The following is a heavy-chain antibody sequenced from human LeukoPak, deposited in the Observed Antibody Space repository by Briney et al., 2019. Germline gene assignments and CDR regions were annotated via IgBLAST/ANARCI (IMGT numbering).Heavy chain of an antibody. CDR2: ISRSGGAT. V-gene: IGHV3-23*01. CDR1: RFTFSSYV. D-gene: IGHD2-2*01. CDR3: AKHAGGHDLDALDN. J-gene: IGHJ3*02. Sequence: GGSLRLSCAASRFTFSSYVMSWVRQAPGKGLEWVSSISRSGGATYYADSVKGRFTDSRDNSSNTLSLHINSLRAEDTAVYFCAKHAGGHDLDALDNWGQGTMVTVSS.